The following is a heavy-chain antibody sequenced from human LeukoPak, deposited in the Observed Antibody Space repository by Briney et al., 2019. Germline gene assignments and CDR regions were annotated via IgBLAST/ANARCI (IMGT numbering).Heavy chain of an antibody. CDR3: ARGGSMGVV. V-gene: IGHV7-4-1*02. Sequence: EASVKVSCKASGYTFTRHAMNWVRQAPGQGLEWMGWINTNTRNPTYAQGFTGRFVFSLDTSINTAYLQINSLKPEDTAVYYCARGGSMGVVWGQGTLVTVSS. J-gene: IGHJ4*02. CDR1: GYTFTRHA. D-gene: IGHD2-15*01. CDR2: INTNTRNP.